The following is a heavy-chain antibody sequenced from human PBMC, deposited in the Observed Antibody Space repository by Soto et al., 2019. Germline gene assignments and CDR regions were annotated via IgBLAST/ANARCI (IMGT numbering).Heavy chain of an antibody. J-gene: IGHJ3*02. CDR2: INPNSGGR. V-gene: IGHV1-2*02. Sequence: VSVKVSCKASGYTFTGYYMHWVRQAPGQGLELMGWINPNSGGRNYAQKFQGRVTMTRDTSISTAYMELSRLRSDDTAVYYCAGDFHTPYYYYGGCGGAFGNWGQGTMVTDSS. CDR1: GYTFTGYY. D-gene: IGHD3-10*01. CDR3: AGDFHTPYYYYGGCGGAFGN.